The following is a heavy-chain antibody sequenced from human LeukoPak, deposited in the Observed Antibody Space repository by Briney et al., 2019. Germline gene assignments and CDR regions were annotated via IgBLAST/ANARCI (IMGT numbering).Heavy chain of an antibody. J-gene: IGHJ4*02. D-gene: IGHD6-13*01. Sequence: SQTLSLTCTVSGDSISSDNYFWSWIRQPAGKGLEWIGRIYTSGSTNYNPSLKSRVTISVDTSKNQFSLKLSSVTAADTAVYYCAAMEYSSSWQDYWGQGTLVTVSS. CDR1: GDSISSDNYF. V-gene: IGHV4-61*02. CDR3: AAMEYSSSWQDY. CDR2: IYTSGST.